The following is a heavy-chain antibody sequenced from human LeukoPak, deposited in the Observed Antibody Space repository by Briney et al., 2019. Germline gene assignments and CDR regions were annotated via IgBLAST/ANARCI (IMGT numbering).Heavy chain of an antibody. V-gene: IGHV1-18*01. CDR1: GYTFTSYG. CDR3: ARSYDFWSEDSQFDY. Sequence: GASVKVSCKASGYTFTSYGISWVRQAPGQGLEWMGWISAYNGNTNYARKLQGRVTMTTDTSTSTAYMELRSLRSDDTAVYYCARSYDFWSEDSQFDYWGQGTLVTVSS. J-gene: IGHJ4*02. CDR2: ISAYNGNT. D-gene: IGHD3-3*01.